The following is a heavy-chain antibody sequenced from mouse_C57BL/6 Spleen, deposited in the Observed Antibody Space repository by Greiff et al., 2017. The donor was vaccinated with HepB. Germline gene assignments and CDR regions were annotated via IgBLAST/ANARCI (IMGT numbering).Heavy chain of an antibody. Sequence: QVQLQQPGAELVKPGASVKMSCKASGYTFTSYWITWVKQRPGQGLEWIGDIYPGSGSTNYNEKFKSKATLTVDTSSSTAYMQLSSLTSEDSAVYYGARSGGTTVVARWYFDVWGTGTTVTVSS. V-gene: IGHV1-55*01. J-gene: IGHJ1*03. D-gene: IGHD1-1*01. CDR2: IYPGSGST. CDR3: ARSGGTTVVARWYFDV. CDR1: GYTFTSYW.